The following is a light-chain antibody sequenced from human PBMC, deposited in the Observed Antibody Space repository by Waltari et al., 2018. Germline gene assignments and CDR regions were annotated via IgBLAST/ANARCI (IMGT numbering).Light chain of an antibody. CDR1: SSDVCAYKY. CDR3: SSYTTNSTYV. V-gene: IGLV2-14*03. J-gene: IGLJ1*01. Sequence: QSALTQPASVSGSPGQSITISCTGSSSDVCAYKYVSWCQQHPGKAPKLLIYDVSERPSGVSNRFSASKSGNTASLTISGLQAEDEADYYCSSYTTNSTYVFGTGTKVTVL. CDR2: DVS.